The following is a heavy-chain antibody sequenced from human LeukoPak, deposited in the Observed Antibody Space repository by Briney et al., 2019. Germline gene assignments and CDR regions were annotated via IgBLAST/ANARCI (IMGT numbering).Heavy chain of an antibody. CDR3: ARDRLGDYDHSGYYDK. D-gene: IGHD3-22*01. J-gene: IGHJ4*02. CDR2: VSVSSRSGYR. CDR1: GFRLSDYA. Sequence: PGGSLRLSCTDSGFRLSDYAMNWVRQAQGKGLEWVSTVSVSSRSGYRDYADSVKGRFTISRDNSENILYLQMNGLRVEDTAVYYCARDRLGDYDHSGYYDKWGQGTLVTVSS. V-gene: IGHV3-23*01.